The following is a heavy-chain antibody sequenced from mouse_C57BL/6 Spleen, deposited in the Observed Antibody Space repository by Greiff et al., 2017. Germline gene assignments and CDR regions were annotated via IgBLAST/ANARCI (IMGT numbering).Heavy chain of an antibody. CDR2: IYPGSGST. D-gene: IGHD2-1*01. CDR1: GYTFTSYW. CDR3: ARWGKGYAMDY. J-gene: IGHJ4*01. V-gene: IGHV1-55*01. Sequence: QVQLQQPGAELVKPGASVKMSCKASGYTFTSYWITWVKQRPGQGLEWLGDIYPGSGSTNYNEKFKSKATLTVDTASSTAYMQISSLTSEDSAVYYCARWGKGYAMDYWGQGTSVTVSS.